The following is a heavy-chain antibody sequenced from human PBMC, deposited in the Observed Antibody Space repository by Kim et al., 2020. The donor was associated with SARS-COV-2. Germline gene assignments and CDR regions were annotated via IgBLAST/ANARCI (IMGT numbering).Heavy chain of an antibody. CDR3: ARVHSSSWYYFDLFDY. Sequence: SETLSLTCAVYGGSFSGYYWSWIRQPPGKGLEWIGEINHSGSTNYNPSLKSRVTISVDTSKNQFSLKLSSVTAADTAVYYCARVHSSSWYYFDLFDYWGQGTLVTVSS. V-gene: IGHV4-34*01. D-gene: IGHD6-13*01. J-gene: IGHJ4*02. CDR1: GGSFSGYY. CDR2: INHSGST.